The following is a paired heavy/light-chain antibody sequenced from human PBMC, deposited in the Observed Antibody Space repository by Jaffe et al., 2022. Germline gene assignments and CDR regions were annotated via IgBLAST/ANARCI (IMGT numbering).Light chain of an antibody. Sequence: DIVMTQSPDSLAVSLGERATLTCKSSQTVLYSVNNKNCLAWYQQKPGQPPKLLISWTSTRESGVPDRFSGSGSGTDFTLTISSLQAEDVGVYYCQQYYNIPHTFGQGTKLEIK. J-gene: IGKJ2*01. V-gene: IGKV4-1*01. CDR2: WTS. CDR3: QQYYNIPHT. CDR1: QTVLYSVNNKNC.
Heavy chain of an antibody. CDR3: AILGYCTTSAICHRVD. D-gene: IGHD2-8*01. CDR2: IYHTGSI. J-gene: IGHJ4*02. V-gene: IGHV4-4*02. CDR1: GGTVSSDNW. Sequence: QVQLQESGPGLVQPSGTLSLTCAVSGGTVSSDNWWSWVRQTPGKGLEWIGEIYHTGSINYNPSLKSRVTISLDKSKNQFSLKMTSVTAADTAIYYCAILGYCTTSAICHRVDWGPGTQVTVSS.